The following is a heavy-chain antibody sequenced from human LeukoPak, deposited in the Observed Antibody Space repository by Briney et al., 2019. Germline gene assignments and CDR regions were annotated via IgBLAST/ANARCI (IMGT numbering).Heavy chain of an antibody. CDR2: ISSSSSTI. Sequence: PGGSLRLSCAASGFTFSSYSMNWVRQAPGKGLEWVSCISSSSSTIYYADSVKGRFTISRDNAKNSLYLQMNSLRDEDTAVYSCARRKSRVATIDYWGQGTLVTVSS. D-gene: IGHD5-12*01. J-gene: IGHJ4*02. CDR3: ARRKSRVATIDY. V-gene: IGHV3-48*02. CDR1: GFTFSSYS.